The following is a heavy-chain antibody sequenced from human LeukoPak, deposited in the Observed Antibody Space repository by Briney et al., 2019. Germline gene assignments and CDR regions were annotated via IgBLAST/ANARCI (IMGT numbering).Heavy chain of an antibody. CDR3: AKDSGYDSFLIY. CDR2: IIGSAIST. CDR1: GFTFSSHV. D-gene: IGHD5-12*01. V-gene: IGHV3-23*01. Sequence: GGSLRLSCAASGFTFSSHVMSWVRQAPGEGLEWVSAIIGSAISTYYADSVKGRFTISRDNSKNMLYLQMNSLRAEDTAVYYCAKDSGYDSFLIYWGQGTLVTVSS. J-gene: IGHJ4*02.